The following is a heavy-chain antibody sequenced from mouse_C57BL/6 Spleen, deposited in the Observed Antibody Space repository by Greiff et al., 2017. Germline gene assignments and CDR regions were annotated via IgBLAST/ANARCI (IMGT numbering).Heavy chain of an antibody. CDR3: ARHGYYSKGYFDV. CDR2: INSDGGST. CDR1: EYEFPSHD. Sequence: EVKLMESGGGLVQPGESLKLSCESNEYEFPSHDMSWVRKTPEKRLELVAAINSDGGSTYYPDTMERRFIISRDNTKKTLYLQMISLRSEDTALYYWARHGYYSKGYFDVWGTGTTVTVSS. J-gene: IGHJ1*03. V-gene: IGHV5-2*01. D-gene: IGHD2-5*01.